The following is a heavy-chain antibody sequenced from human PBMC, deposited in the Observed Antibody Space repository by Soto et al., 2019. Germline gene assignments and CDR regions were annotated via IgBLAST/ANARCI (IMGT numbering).Heavy chain of an antibody. D-gene: IGHD3-10*01. J-gene: IGHJ6*02. Sequence: PSETLSLTCTVSGGSITSYYWTWIRQPPGQGLEWIGYISDIGSTSYNPSLTSRVTMLVDTSKKQFSLKLSFVTEAASAVYFCARSIPASRGGGMDVWGQGATVTVSS. CDR2: ISDIGST. CDR1: GGSITSYY. V-gene: IGHV4-59*01. CDR3: ARSIPASRGGGMDV.